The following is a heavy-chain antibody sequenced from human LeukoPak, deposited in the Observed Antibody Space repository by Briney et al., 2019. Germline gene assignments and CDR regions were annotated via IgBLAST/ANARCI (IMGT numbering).Heavy chain of an antibody. V-gene: IGHV3-53*01. J-gene: IGHJ4*02. CDR1: GFTVNGNY. Sequence: GGSQRLSCAASGFTVNGNYMSWVRQAPGKGLEWVSVISSGGSTYYADSVKGRFTISRDSSNNIPYLQMHSLRAEDTAVYYCARGLSTGNTGYYFDYWGQGTLVTVSS. CDR2: ISSGGST. D-gene: IGHD2-8*02. CDR3: ARGLSTGNTGYYFDY.